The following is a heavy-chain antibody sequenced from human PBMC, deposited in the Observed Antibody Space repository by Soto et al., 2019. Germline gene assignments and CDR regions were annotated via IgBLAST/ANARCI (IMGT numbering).Heavy chain of an antibody. Sequence: GGSLRLSCAASGLTFSSYGMHWVRQAPGKGLEWVAVISYDGSNKYYADSVKGRFTISRDNSKNTLYLQMNSLRAEDTAVYYCAKVPSIAARDYWGQGTLVTVSS. D-gene: IGHD6-6*01. CDR2: ISYDGSNK. CDR3: AKVPSIAARDY. J-gene: IGHJ4*02. V-gene: IGHV3-30*18. CDR1: GLTFSSYG.